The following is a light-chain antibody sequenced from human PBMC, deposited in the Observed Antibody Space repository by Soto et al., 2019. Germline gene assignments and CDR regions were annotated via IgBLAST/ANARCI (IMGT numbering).Light chain of an antibody. CDR3: AAWDDSLSVVV. CDR1: SSNIGSDP. J-gene: IGLJ2*01. Sequence: QLVLTQPPSASGTPGQRVTISCSTSSSNIGSDPVNWYQQLPGTAPKLLIYSDNQRPSGVPDRFSGSKSGTSASLAISGLQSEDEADYYCAAWDDSLSVVVFGGGTKLTVL. V-gene: IGLV1-44*01. CDR2: SDN.